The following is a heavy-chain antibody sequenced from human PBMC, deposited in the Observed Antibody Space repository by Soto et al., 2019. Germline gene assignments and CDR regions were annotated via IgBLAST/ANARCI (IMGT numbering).Heavy chain of an antibody. V-gene: IGHV4-34*01. CDR2: INHSGST. Sequence: QVQLQQWGAGLLKPSETLSLTCAVYGGSFSGYYWSWIRQPPGKGLEWIGEINHSGSTNYNPSLKSRVTISVDTSKNQFSLKLSSVTAADTAVYYCVGGYSRGFGDYWGQGTLVTVSS. CDR3: VGGYSRGFGDY. CDR1: GGSFSGYY. J-gene: IGHJ4*02. D-gene: IGHD5-18*01.